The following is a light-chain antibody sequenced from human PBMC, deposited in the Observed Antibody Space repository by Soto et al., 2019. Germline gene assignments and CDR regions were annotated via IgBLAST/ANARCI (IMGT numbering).Light chain of an antibody. CDR1: QDIDNY. J-gene: IGKJ1*01. Sequence: DIQMTQSPSSLSASVGGRVTITCRASQDIDNYLAWYQQKPGKVPNLLIYAASTMESGVPSRFRGSGSGSDLALTISRLQPEDGATYYCLSFSGAPRTFGEGTKVEIK. CDR2: AAS. CDR3: LSFSGAPRT. V-gene: IGKV1-27*01.